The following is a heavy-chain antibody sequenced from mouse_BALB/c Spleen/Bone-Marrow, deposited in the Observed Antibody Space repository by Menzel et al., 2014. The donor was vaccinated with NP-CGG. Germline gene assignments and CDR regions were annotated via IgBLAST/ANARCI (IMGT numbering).Heavy chain of an antibody. V-gene: IGHV1-14*01. CDR3: ASPYYRYDGFAY. CDR2: INPYNDGT. Sequence: EVQLQQSGPELVKPGASVKMSRKASGYTFTSYVMHWVKQKPGQGLEWIGYINPYNDGTKYNEKFKGKATLTSDKSSSTAYMELSSLTSEDSAVYYCASPYYRYDGFAYWCQGTLVTVSA. J-gene: IGHJ3*01. CDR1: GYTFTSYV. D-gene: IGHD2-14*01.